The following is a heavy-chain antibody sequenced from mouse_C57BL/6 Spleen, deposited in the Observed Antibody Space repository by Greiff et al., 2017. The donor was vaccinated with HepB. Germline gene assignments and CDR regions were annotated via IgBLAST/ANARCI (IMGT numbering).Heavy chain of an antibody. CDR1: GYTFTNYW. CDR2: IYPGGGYT. Sequence: QVHVKQSGAELVRPGTSVKMSCKASGYTFTNYWIGWAKQRPGHGLEWIGDIYPGGGYTNYNEKFKGKATLTADKSSSTAYMQFSSLTSEDSAIYYGARRRGDERDFDYWGQGTTLTVSS. J-gene: IGHJ2*01. D-gene: IGHD2-13*01. CDR3: ARRRGDERDFDY. V-gene: IGHV1-63*01.